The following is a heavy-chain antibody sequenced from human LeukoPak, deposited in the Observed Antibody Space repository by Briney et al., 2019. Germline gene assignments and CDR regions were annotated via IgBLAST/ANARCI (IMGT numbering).Heavy chain of an antibody. Sequence: GGSLRLSCAASGFTFSGSAMHWVRQASGKGLEWVGRIRSKANSYATAYAASVKGRFTISRDDSKNTAYLQMNSLKTEDTVVYYCTRHEYKSGSDYWGQGTLVTVSS. CDR1: GFTFSGSA. J-gene: IGHJ4*02. D-gene: IGHD3-10*01. CDR3: TRHEYKSGSDY. V-gene: IGHV3-73*01. CDR2: IRSKANSYAT.